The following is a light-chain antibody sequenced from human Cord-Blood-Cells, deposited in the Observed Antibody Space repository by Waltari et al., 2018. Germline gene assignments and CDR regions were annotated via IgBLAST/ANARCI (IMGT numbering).Light chain of an antibody. CDR3: QQYNSYWT. CDR1: QSISSW. CDR2: DAS. J-gene: IGKJ1*01. Sequence: DIQMTQSPSTLSASVGDRVTITCRASQSISSWLAWYQQKPGKAPKLLIYDASSLESGVPSSVSGSGSGTEFTLTISSLQPDDFATYYCQQYNSYWTFGQGTKVEIK. V-gene: IGKV1-5*01.